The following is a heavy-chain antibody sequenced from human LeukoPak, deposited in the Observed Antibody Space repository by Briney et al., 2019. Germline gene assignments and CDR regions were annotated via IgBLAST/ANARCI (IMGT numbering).Heavy chain of an antibody. Sequence: GSLRLSCSASGFTVGNNYLNWVRQAPGKGLGWVSLIFSHGETSYADSVKGRFTISRDNSKNTLYLQMNGLRVEDTAVYYCARDPPAVSINTYAWGQGTLVTVSS. CDR2: IFSHGET. J-gene: IGHJ4*02. V-gene: IGHV3-66*01. CDR3: ARDPPAVSINTYA. CDR1: GFTVGNNY. D-gene: IGHD2-8*01.